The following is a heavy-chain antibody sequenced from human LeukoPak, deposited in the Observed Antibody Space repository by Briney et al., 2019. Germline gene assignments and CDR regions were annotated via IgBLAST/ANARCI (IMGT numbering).Heavy chain of an antibody. J-gene: IGHJ6*03. CDR1: GFTFSSYA. V-gene: IGHV3-23*01. CDR3: AKDPNRRSWDFWSGYPLGYYYMDV. D-gene: IGHD3-3*01. Sequence: PGGSLRLSCAASGFTFSSYAMSWVRQAQGEGLEWDSAIRGSGGSTYYADSVKGRFNISRDNSKNTLYLQMNSLRAEDTAVYYCAKDPNRRSWDFWSGYPLGYYYMDVWGKGTTVTVSS. CDR2: IRGSGGST.